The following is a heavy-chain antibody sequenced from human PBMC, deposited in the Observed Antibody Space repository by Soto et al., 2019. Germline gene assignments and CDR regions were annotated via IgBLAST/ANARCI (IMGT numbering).Heavy chain of an antibody. CDR1: GFTLSSYG. CDR3: ARAVYYYGSGSYLGY. J-gene: IGHJ4*02. CDR2: ISHDGSNK. D-gene: IGHD3-10*01. Sequence: PGGPLRLSCAASGFTLSSYGMHWVRQAPGKGLEWLAVISHDGSNKYFADSVKGRFTISRDNSQNTLYLQMNSLRAEDTAVYYCARAVYYYGSGSYLGYWGQGTLVTVSS. V-gene: IGHV3-30*03.